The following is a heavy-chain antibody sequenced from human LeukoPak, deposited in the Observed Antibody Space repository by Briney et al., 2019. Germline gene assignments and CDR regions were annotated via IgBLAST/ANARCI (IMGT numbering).Heavy chain of an antibody. CDR1: GFTFGSHW. D-gene: IGHD2-8*01. CDR3: ARFKMGFAMFDY. Sequence: GGSLRLSYAPSGFTFGSHWMSWVRRAPGKGLEWVANIYQDGSETYYVHSVKGRFTISRAHAKTSLFLQMNSLRSEDTAGYYCARFKMGFAMFDYWGQGTLVTVSS. CDR2: IYQDGSET. J-gene: IGHJ4*02. V-gene: IGHV3-7*01.